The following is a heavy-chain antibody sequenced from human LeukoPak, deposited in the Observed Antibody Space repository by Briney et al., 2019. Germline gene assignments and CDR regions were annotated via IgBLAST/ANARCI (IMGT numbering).Heavy chain of an antibody. CDR1: GGTFSSYA. V-gene: IGHV1-8*02. CDR3: ARPARRSSGWHLGY. Sequence: ASVKVSCKASGGTFSSYAISWVRQAPGQGLEWMGWMNPNSGNTGYAQKFQGRVTMTRNTSISTAYMELSSLRSEDTAVYYCARPARRSSGWHLGYWGQGTLVTVSS. J-gene: IGHJ4*02. CDR2: MNPNSGNT. D-gene: IGHD6-19*01.